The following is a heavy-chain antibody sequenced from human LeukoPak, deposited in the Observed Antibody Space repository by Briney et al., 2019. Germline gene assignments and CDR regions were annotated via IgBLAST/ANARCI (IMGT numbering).Heavy chain of an antibody. V-gene: IGHV3-23*01. CDR3: AKVPAPPPEWLPRPEFDY. Sequence: PGGSLRLSCAASGFTFSSYAMTWVRQAPGKGLEWVSSISGSGGSTYYADSVKGRFTISRDNSKNTLYLQMNSLRAEDTAVYYWAKVPAPPPEWLPRPEFDYWGQGTLVTVSS. J-gene: IGHJ4*02. D-gene: IGHD6-19*01. CDR1: GFTFSSYA. CDR2: ISGSGGST.